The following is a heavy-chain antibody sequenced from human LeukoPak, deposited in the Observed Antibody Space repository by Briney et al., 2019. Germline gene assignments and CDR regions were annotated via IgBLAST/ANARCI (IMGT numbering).Heavy chain of an antibody. J-gene: IGHJ4*02. Sequence: PGGSLRLSCAAYGLTVSSEYLAWVRQAPGKGLEWISVIYGAGATYYADSVEGRFTISRDTYTNALYLQMNSLRVEDTAVYHCARLLPASRFYFDYWGRGTPVTVSS. V-gene: IGHV3-53*01. CDR3: ARLLPASRFYFDY. D-gene: IGHD3-16*01. CDR2: IYGAGAT. CDR1: GLTVSSEY.